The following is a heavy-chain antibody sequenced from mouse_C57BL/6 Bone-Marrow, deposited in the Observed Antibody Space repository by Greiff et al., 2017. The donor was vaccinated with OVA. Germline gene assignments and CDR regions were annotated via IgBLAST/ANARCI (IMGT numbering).Heavy chain of an antibody. CDR1: GYTFTSYW. Sequence: QVQLQQSGPELVKPGASVKIPCKASGYTFTSYWMHWVKQRPGQGLEWIGMIHPNSGSTNYNEKFKSKATLTVDKSSSTAYMQLSSLTSEDSAVYYCAREGTTVVATDYWGQGTTLTVSS. V-gene: IGHV1-64*01. CDR3: AREGTTVVATDY. J-gene: IGHJ2*01. D-gene: IGHD1-1*01. CDR2: IHPNSGST.